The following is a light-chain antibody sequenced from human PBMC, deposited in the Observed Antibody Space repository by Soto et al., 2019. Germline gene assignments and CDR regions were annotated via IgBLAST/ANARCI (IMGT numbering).Light chain of an antibody. CDR2: GAS. CDR1: QSVSRSY. V-gene: IGKV3-20*01. Sequence: EIVLTQSPGTLSLSPGERATLSCRASQSVSRSYLAWYQQKPGQAPRLLIYGASSRATGIPDRFSGSGSGTVFTLTISRLEREDFAVYYCQQYGSSPPITFGQGKRLEIK. CDR3: QQYGSSPPIT. J-gene: IGKJ5*01.